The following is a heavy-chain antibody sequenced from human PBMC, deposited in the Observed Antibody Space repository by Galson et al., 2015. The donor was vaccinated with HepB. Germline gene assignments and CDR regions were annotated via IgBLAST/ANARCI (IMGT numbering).Heavy chain of an antibody. V-gene: IGHV5-51*01. D-gene: IGHD2-8*01. CDR3: ARGFCIDGVCFQSPCDY. CDR1: GYNFATYW. Sequence: QSGAEVKKHGESLKISCKGFGYNFATYWIAWVRQMPGKGLEWMGIIYPGDSDTRYSPSFQGLVTISADKSIRTAYLQWSSLEASDTAIYYCARGFCIDGVCFQSPCDYWGQGALVTVSS. CDR2: IYPGDSDT. J-gene: IGHJ4*02.